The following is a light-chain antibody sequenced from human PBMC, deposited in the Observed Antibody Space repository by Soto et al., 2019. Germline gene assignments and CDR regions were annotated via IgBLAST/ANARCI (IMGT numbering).Light chain of an antibody. CDR1: TSNLRSNS. Sequence: QSVLTQPPSVSGSPGQRVTISCSGTTSNLRSNSVTWYQQLPGTAPKLLIYSDNQRPSGVPDRFSASKSGTSASLAISGLQSEDEADYYCAAWDDSLQVVFGGGTQLTVL. V-gene: IGLV1-44*01. CDR2: SDN. CDR3: AAWDDSLQVV. J-gene: IGLJ2*01.